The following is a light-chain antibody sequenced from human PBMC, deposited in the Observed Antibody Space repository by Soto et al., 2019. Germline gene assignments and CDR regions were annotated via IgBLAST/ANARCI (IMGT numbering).Light chain of an antibody. CDR2: DAS. CDR3: QQRSTNWRWT. V-gene: IGKV3-11*01. Sequence: EIVLTQSPATLSLSAGERATLSCRANQSVNNYLGWYQQKPGQAPRLLIYDASNRATGIPARFSGSGSGTDFTLTISNVEPEDFAVYYCQQRSTNWRWTLGQGTKVDIK. CDR1: QSVNNY. J-gene: IGKJ1*01.